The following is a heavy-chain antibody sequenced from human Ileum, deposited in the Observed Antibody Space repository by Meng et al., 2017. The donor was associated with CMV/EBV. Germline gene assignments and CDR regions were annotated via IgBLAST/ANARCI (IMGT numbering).Heavy chain of an antibody. J-gene: IGHJ4*02. CDR3: ARAGGGWYFDS. CDR2: IYYSGST. D-gene: IGHD6-19*01. CDR1: GNSLSTCDYY. Sequence: QAQQEESGPGLVMHSPTLSRLCSVSGNSLSTCDYYWSWTRQPPGKGPEWIGYIYYSGSTLYNPSLRSPVTISLDKSKNQFSLRLRSVTAADTAVYFCARAGGGWYFDSWGQGTLVTVSS. V-gene: IGHV4-30-4*01.